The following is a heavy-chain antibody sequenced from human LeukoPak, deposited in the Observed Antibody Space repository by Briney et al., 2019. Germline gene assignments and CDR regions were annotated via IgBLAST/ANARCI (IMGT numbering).Heavy chain of an antibody. CDR3: ARKYCSSTSCEGYYFDY. D-gene: IGHD2-2*01. CDR1: GFTFSSYS. CDR2: TSSSSSYI. J-gene: IGHJ4*02. V-gene: IGHV3-21*01. Sequence: GGSLRLSCAASGFTFSSYSMNWVRQAPGKGLEWVSSTSSSSSYIYYADSVKGRFTISRDNAKNSLYLQMNSLRAEDTAVYYCARKYCSSTSCEGYYFDYWGQGTLVTVSS.